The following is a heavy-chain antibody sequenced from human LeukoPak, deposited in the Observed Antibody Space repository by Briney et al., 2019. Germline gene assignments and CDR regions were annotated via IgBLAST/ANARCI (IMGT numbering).Heavy chain of an antibody. J-gene: IGHJ4*02. CDR2: IIPIFGTA. CDR3: ARVSMITFGGVIDKGGYYFDY. V-gene: IGHV1-69*06. CDR1: GGTFSSYA. Sequence: SVKVSCKASGGTFSSYAISWVRQAPGQGLEWMGGIIPIFGTANYAQKFQGRVTITADKSTSTAYMELSSLRSEDPAVYYCARVSMITFGGVIDKGGYYFDYWGQGTLVTVSS. D-gene: IGHD3-16*02.